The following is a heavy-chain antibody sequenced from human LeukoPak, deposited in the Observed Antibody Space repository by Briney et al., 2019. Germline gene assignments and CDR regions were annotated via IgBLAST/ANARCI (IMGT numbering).Heavy chain of an antibody. V-gene: IGHV1-18*01. J-gene: IGHJ4*02. CDR2: ISAYNGNT. D-gene: IGHD3-22*01. CDR3: AGIPETYYYDSSYYFDY. Sequence: VASVKVSCKASGYTFTSYGISWVRQAPGQGLEWMGWISAYNGNTNYAQKLQGRVTITTDTSTSTAYMELRSLRSDDTAVYYCAGIPETYYYDSSYYFDYWGQGTLVTVSS. CDR1: GYTFTSYG.